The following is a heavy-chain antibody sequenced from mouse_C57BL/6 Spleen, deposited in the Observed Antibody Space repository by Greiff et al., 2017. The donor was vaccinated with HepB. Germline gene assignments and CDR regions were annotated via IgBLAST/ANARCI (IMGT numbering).Heavy chain of an antibody. V-gene: IGHV1-55*01. J-gene: IGHJ2*01. Sequence: QVHVKQPGAELVKPGASVKMSCKASGYTFTSYWITWVKQRPGQGLEWIGDIYPGSGSTNYNEKFKSKATLTVDTSSSTAYMQLSSLTSEDSAVYYYERSLSGYYVDYWGQGTTLTVSS. CDR1: GYTFTSYW. D-gene: IGHD1-3*01. CDR2: IYPGSGST. CDR3: ERSLSGYYVDY.